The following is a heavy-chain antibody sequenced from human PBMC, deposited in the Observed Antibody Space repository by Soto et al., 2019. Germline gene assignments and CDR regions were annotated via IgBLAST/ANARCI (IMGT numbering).Heavy chain of an antibody. D-gene: IGHD3-22*01. J-gene: IGHJ4*02. CDR2: ISSSGSII. Sequence: SLRLSCAASGFTFSDNYMSWIRQAPGKGLEWVSYISSSGSIIYYADSVKGRFTISRDNAKNSLYLQMNSLRAEDTAVYYCARDLGYYESVGYFDYWGQGALVTVSS. V-gene: IGHV3-11*01. CDR1: GFTFSDNY. CDR3: ARDLGYYESVGYFDY.